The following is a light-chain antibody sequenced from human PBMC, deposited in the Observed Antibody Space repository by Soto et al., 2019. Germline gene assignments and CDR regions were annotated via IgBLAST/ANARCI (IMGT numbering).Light chain of an antibody. Sequence: EIVLTQSPGTLSLSPGERATLSCRASQSVSSSYLAWYQQKPGQAPRLLIYGASSRATGIPDRFSGSGSGTDFTLTISRLEPEDFAVYYCQQYLRSPWTFGQGTKVEIK. CDR2: GAS. CDR3: QQYLRSPWT. CDR1: QSVSSSY. J-gene: IGKJ1*01. V-gene: IGKV3-20*01.